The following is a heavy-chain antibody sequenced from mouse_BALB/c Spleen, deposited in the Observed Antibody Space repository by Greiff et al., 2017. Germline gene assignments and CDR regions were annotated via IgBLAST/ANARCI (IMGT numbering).Heavy chain of an antibody. CDR2: INPGSGGT. CDR1: GYAFTNYL. CDR3: ARDDSSGYVDWFAY. D-gene: IGHD3-2*01. J-gene: IGHJ3*01. V-gene: IGHV1-54*01. Sequence: QVQLKQSGAELVRPGTSVKVSCKASGYAFTNYLIEWVKQRPGQGLEWIGVINPGSGGTNYNEKFKGKATLTADKSSSTAYMQLSSLTSDDSAVYFCARDDSSGYVDWFAYWGQGTLVTVSA.